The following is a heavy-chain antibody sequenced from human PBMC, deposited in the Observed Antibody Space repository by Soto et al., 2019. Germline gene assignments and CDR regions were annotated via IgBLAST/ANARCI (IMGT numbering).Heavy chain of an antibody. V-gene: IGHV1-8*01. Sequence: ASVKVSCKASGYTFTSYDINWVRQATGQGLEWMGWMNPNSGNTGYAQKFQGRVTMTRNTSISTAYMELSSLRSEDTAVYYCARPTRQGYSYGYYSYGMDVWGQGTTVTVSS. CDR2: MNPNSGNT. J-gene: IGHJ6*02. CDR1: GYTFTSYD. D-gene: IGHD5-18*01. CDR3: ARPTRQGYSYGYYSYGMDV.